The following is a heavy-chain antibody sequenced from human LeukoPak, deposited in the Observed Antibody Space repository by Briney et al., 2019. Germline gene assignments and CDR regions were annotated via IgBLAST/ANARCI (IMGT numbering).Heavy chain of an antibody. Sequence: ASVKVSCKASGYTFTGYYIHWVRQAPGQGLEWVGWINPNSGGTNYAQKFQGRVTMTRDTSISTVYMELSRLRSDDTAVYYCARDYTGSGWLDYWGQGALVTVSS. CDR2: INPNSGGT. D-gene: IGHD6-19*01. J-gene: IGHJ4*02. CDR3: ARDYTGSGWLDY. CDR1: GYTFTGYY. V-gene: IGHV1-2*02.